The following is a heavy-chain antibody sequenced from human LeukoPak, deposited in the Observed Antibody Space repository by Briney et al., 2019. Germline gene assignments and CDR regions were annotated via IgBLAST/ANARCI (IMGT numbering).Heavy chain of an antibody. J-gene: IGHJ4*02. CDR3: ARRLVGATANFDY. V-gene: IGHV4-39*01. CDR1: GGSISSSRYY. D-gene: IGHD1-26*01. Sequence: SETLSLTCTVSGGSISSSRYYWGWIRQPPGKGLEWIGSIYYSGSTNYNPSLKSRVTISVDTSKNQFSLKVSSVTAADAAVYYCARRLVGATANFDYWGRGTLVTVSS. CDR2: IYYSGST.